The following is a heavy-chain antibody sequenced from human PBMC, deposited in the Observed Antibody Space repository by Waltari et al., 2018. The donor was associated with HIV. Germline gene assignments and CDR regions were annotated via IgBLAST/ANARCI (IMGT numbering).Heavy chain of an antibody. V-gene: IGHV3-7*01. D-gene: IGHD2-8*01. CDR1: GSNVSSYW. CDR3: AGRSPARRLNWFDP. J-gene: IGHJ5*02. Sequence: EVQLVESGGGLVQPGGSLRLSCAAPGSNVSSYWMSWVRQAPGKGLEWVANIKQDGSEKYYVDSMKGRFTISRDNAKNSLYLQINSLRAEDTAVYYCAGRSPARRLNWFDPWGQGTLVIVSS. CDR2: IKQDGSEK.